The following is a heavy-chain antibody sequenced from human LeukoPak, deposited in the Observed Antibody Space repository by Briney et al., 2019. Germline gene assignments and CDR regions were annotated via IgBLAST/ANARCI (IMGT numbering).Heavy chain of an antibody. CDR3: ARVEDYDILTGFDY. D-gene: IGHD3-9*01. J-gene: IGHJ4*02. CDR2: ISGSGGST. Sequence: GGSLRLSCAASGFTFSSYGMSWVRQAPRKGLEWVSAISGSGGSTYYADSVKGRFTISRDHSKNTLYLQMNSLRAEDTAVYYCARVEDYDILTGFDYWGQGTLVTVSS. CDR1: GFTFSSYG. V-gene: IGHV3-23*01.